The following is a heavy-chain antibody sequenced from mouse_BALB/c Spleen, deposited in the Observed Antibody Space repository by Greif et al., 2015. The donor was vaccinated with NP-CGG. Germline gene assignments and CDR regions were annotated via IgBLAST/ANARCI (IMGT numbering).Heavy chain of an antibody. CDR3: ARWGKFYARDY. V-gene: IGHV1S56*01. CDR1: GYTFTSYD. Sequence: HVQLQESGAELVKPGASVTLSCKASGYTFTSYDITWVRQRPEQGLEWIGWIFPGDGSTKYNEKSKGKATQTTDKSSCRAYMQLSRLTSEDSAVYFCARWGKFYARDYWGQGTSVTVSS. D-gene: IGHD2-1*01. CDR2: IFPGDGST. J-gene: IGHJ4*01.